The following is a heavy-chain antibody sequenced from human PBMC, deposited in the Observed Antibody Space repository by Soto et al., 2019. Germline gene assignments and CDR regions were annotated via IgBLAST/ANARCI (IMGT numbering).Heavy chain of an antibody. CDR3: ARGKSSGYNWFDP. CDR1: GFTFSTYT. Sequence: DVQLVESGGGLVQPGGSLRLSCAASGFTFSTYTMNWVRQAPGKGLEWVSYISSGSSTIHYADSVRGRFTISRDNAKNSLYLQMNRLRDADTAVYYCARGKSSGYNWFDPWGQGTLVTVSS. J-gene: IGHJ5*02. D-gene: IGHD6-19*01. V-gene: IGHV3-48*02. CDR2: ISSGSSTI.